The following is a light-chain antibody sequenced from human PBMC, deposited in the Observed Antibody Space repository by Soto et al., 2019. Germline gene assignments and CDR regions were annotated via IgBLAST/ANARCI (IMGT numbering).Light chain of an antibody. Sequence: NFMLTQPHSVSESPGKTVTISCTGSSGNIASNSVSWYQQRPGSAPTTVIYEDNQRPSEVPDRFSGSVDSSSNSASLTISGRKTEDEADYYCQSFDNNNFWVLGGGTKLTVL. CDR2: EDN. CDR3: QSFDNNNFWV. J-gene: IGLJ3*02. V-gene: IGLV6-57*02. CDR1: SGNIASNS.